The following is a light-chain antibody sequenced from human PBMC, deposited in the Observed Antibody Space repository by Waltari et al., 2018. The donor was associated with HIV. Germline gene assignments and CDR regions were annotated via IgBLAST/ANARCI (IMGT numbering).Light chain of an antibody. V-gene: IGLV1-47*01. CDR3: AAWDDSLSGYV. Sequence: QSVLTQPPSASGTPGQRVTISCSGSSSNIGSNYAYWYQQLPGTAPKVLIYQNKQRPSGVPDRFSGSKSGTSASLAISGLRSEDEADYYWAAWDDSLSGYVFGTGTKVTVL. CDR2: QNK. J-gene: IGLJ1*01. CDR1: SSNIGSNY.